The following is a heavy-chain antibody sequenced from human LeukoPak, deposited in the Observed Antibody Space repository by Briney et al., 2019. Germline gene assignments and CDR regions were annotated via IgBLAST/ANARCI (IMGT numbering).Heavy chain of an antibody. V-gene: IGHV3-30*18. J-gene: IGHJ4*02. Sequence: GGSLRLSCAASGFTFSSYGMHWVRQAPGKGLEWVAVISYDGSNKYYADSVKGRFTISRDNSKNTLYLQMNSLRAEDTAVYYCAKDRGGIAAAGTDYWGQGTLVTVSS. CDR1: GFTFSSYG. D-gene: IGHD6-13*01. CDR3: AKDRGGIAAAGTDY. CDR2: ISYDGSNK.